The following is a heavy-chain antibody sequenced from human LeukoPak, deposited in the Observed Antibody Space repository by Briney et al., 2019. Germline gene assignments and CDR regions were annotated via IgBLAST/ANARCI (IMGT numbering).Heavy chain of an antibody. CDR1: GYTFTSYG. CDR3: ARSFYGDYVGGNFDY. CDR2: ISAYNGNA. Sequence: GASVKVSCKASGYTFTSYGISWVRQAPGQGLEWMGWISAYNGNANYAQKLQGRVTMTTDTSTSTAYMELSSLRSEDTAVYYCARSFYGDYVGGNFDYWGQGTLVTVSS. V-gene: IGHV1-18*01. D-gene: IGHD4-17*01. J-gene: IGHJ4*02.